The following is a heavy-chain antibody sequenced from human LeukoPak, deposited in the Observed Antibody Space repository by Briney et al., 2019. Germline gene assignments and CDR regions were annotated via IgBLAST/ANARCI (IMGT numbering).Heavy chain of an antibody. V-gene: IGHV4-38-2*02. J-gene: IGHJ4*02. CDR2: IYHSGST. Sequence: SETLSLTCTVSGYSISSGYYWGWIRQPPGKGLEWIGSIYHSGSTYYNPSLKSRVTISVDTSKNQFSLKLSSVTAADTAVYYCARDGNALWGQGTLVTVSS. D-gene: IGHD1-1*01. CDR1: GYSISSGYY. CDR3: ARDGNAL.